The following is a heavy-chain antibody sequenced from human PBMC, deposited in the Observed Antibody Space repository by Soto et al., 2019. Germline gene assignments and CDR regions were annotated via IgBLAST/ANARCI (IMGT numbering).Heavy chain of an antibody. CDR1: GYTFTNHG. D-gene: IGHD3-16*01. J-gene: IGHJ3*02. Sequence: QVQLVQSGTEVKKHGASVKVSCKTSGYTFTNHGINWVRQAPGQGLEWMGWINPYNANTNYPQKLQGRGTMTTDTSTTTAYMDLRSLTSDDTAVYYCARERVAGIWGDAFDIWGQGTVVTVSS. V-gene: IGHV1-18*04. CDR2: INPYNANT. CDR3: ARERVAGIWGDAFDI.